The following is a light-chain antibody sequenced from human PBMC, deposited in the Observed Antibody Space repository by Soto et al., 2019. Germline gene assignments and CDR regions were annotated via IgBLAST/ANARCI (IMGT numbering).Light chain of an antibody. CDR2: AGF. CDR3: QQANSFPLT. CDR1: QAINNW. J-gene: IGKJ4*01. V-gene: IGKV1-12*01. Sequence: DIQMTQSPSSVSASVGDTVTITCRASQAINNWLAWYQQKPGKAPNLLIYAGFTLQSEVPSRFSGSGSGSDFTLTIRSLQPDDFATYYCQQANSFPLTFGGGTKVEFK.